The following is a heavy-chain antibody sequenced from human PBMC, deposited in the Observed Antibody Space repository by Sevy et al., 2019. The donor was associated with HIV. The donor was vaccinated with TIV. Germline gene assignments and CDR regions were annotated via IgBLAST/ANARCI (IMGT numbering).Heavy chain of an antibody. CDR1: GFTFSSYA. J-gene: IGHJ6*02. CDR2: ISYDGSNK. CDR3: ARDIHYDSSGYYYYYGMDV. Sequence: GGSLRLACAASGFTFSSYAMHWVRQAPGKGLEWVAVISYDGSNKYYADSVKGRFTISRDNSKNTLYLQMNSLRAEDTAVYYCARDIHYDSSGYYYYYGMDVWCQGTTVTVSS. D-gene: IGHD3-22*01. V-gene: IGHV3-30*04.